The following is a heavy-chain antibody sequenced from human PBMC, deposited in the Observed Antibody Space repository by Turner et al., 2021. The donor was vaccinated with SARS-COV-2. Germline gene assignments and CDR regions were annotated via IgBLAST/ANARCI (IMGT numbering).Heavy chain of an antibody. D-gene: IGHD6-13*01. Sequence: QVQLVQSGAEVKKPGSSVKVSCKASGDTFSSYTISWVRQAPGQGLEGMGRIIPILGIANYAKKFQGRVTITADKSTSTAYMELSSLRSEDTAVYYCARDEGEIAAAGIVYYYGMDVWGQGTTVTVSS. CDR2: IIPILGIA. V-gene: IGHV1-69*08. J-gene: IGHJ6*02. CDR3: ARDEGEIAAAGIVYYYGMDV. CDR1: GDTFSSYT.